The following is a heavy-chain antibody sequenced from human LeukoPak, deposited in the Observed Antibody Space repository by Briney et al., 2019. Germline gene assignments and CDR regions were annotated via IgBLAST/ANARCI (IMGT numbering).Heavy chain of an antibody. CDR2: IYYRVTS. Sequence: SETLSLTCTVSGDSISTYYWSWIRQPPGKGLEWIGYIYYRVTSDYNPSLKSRVTMSVDMSTRQISLKLSSVTAADTAVYYCARERLLAGFDYWGQGTLVTVSS. CDR1: GDSISTYY. V-gene: IGHV4-59*01. CDR3: ARERLLAGFDY. D-gene: IGHD3-22*01. J-gene: IGHJ4*02.